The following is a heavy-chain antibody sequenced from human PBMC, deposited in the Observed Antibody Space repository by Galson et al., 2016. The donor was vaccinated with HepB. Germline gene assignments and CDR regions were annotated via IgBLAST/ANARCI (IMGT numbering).Heavy chain of an antibody. J-gene: IGHJ6*02. CDR1: GFSLNTAGLG. D-gene: IGHD1-1*01. Sequence: PALVKPTQTLTLTCTVSGFSLNTAGLGVSWVRQPPGKALEWLGHIFSNDQKSYNTSLRTRVTISKDTSKSQVVLIMTNMAPVDTATYYCARIQQLIPGFYCYGMDVWGQGTTVTVSS. CDR2: IFSNDQK. V-gene: IGHV2-26*01. CDR3: ARIQQLIPGFYCYGMDV.